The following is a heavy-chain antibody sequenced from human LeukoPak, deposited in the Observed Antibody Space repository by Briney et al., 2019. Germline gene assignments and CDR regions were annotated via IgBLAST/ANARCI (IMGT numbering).Heavy chain of an antibody. CDR1: GFTFSSYG. CDR3: ARVLDIVVVVAATPDY. V-gene: IGHV3-33*05. CDR2: ISYDGSNK. D-gene: IGHD2-15*01. Sequence: GGSLRLSCAASGFTFSSYGMHWVRQAPGKGLEWVAVISYDGSNKYYADSVKGRFTISRDNAKNSLYLQMNSLRAEDTAVYYCARVLDIVVVVAATPDYWGQGTLVTVSS. J-gene: IGHJ4*02.